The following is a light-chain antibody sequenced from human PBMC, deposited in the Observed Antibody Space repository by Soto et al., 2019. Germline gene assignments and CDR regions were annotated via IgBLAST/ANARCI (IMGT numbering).Light chain of an antibody. V-gene: IGKV3-20*01. CDR1: QSDSSSY. J-gene: IGKJ1*01. CDR3: QQYGSSRT. Sequence: EIVLTQSPGTLSLSPGERATLSCRASQSDSSSYLAWYQQKAGQAPRLLIYGASSRATGIPDRFSGSGSGTDFTLTISRLEPEDFAVYYCQQYGSSRTFGQGTKVEIK. CDR2: GAS.